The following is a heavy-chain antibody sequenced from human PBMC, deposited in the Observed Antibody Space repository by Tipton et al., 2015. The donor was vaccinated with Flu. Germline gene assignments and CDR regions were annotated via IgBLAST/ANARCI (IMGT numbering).Heavy chain of an antibody. CDR3: ASSGFGKGDF. V-gene: IGHV4-30-4*07. D-gene: IGHD3-10*01. CDR2: IYYSGST. Sequence: TLSLTCAVSDDSLNDYDYSWSWIRQPPGKGLEWIGYIYYSGSTNYNPSLKSRVTMSIDTSKNQFSLRLSPVTAADTAVYYCASSGFGKGDFWGQGTLVTVSS. J-gene: IGHJ4*02. CDR1: DDSLNDYDYS.